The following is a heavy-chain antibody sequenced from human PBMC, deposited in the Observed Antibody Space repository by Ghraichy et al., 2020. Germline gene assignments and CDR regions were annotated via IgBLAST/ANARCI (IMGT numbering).Heavy chain of an antibody. CDR1: GFTFSSYG. V-gene: IGHV3-30*18. D-gene: IGHD3-9*01. CDR3: AKDLGGNYDILTGPKD. CDR2: ISYDGSNK. Sequence: GGSLRLSCAASGFTFSSYGMHWVRQAPGKGLEWVAVISYDGSNKYYADSVKGRFTISRDNSKNTLYLQMNSLRAEDTAVYYCAKDLGGNYDILTGPKDWGQGTLVTVSS. J-gene: IGHJ4*02.